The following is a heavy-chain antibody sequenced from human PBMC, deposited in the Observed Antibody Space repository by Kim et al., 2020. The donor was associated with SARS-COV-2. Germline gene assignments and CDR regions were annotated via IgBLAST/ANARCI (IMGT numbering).Heavy chain of an antibody. Sequence: YADSVKGRFTISRDNAKNSLYLQRNSLRAEDTAVYYCARDAFGGRIPYDYWGQGTLVTVSS. D-gene: IGHD3-10*01. V-gene: IGHV3-48*03. CDR3: ARDAFGGRIPYDY. J-gene: IGHJ4*02.